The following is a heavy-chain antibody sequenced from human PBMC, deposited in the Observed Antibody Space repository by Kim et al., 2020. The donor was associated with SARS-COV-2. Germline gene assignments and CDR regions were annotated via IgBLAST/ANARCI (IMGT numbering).Heavy chain of an antibody. CDR1: GFTFSSYW. CDR3: ARDGDKVLLWFGELFQGQGRDYYFDY. CDR2: IKQDGSEK. Sequence: GGSLRLSCAASGFTFSSYWMSWVRQAPGKGLEWVANIKQDGSEKYYVDSVKGRFTISRDNAKNSLYLQMNSLRAEETAVYYCARDGDKVLLWFGELFQGQGRDYYFDYWGQGTLVTVSS. J-gene: IGHJ4*02. D-gene: IGHD3-10*01. V-gene: IGHV3-7*01.